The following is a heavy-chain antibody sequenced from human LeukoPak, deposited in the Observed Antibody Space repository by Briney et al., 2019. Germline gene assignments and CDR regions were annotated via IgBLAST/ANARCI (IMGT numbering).Heavy chain of an antibody. V-gene: IGHV3-66*01. J-gene: IGHJ4*02. D-gene: IGHD3-10*01. Sequence: GGSLRLSCAASGFTVGSNYMSWVRQAPGKGLECVSVIYSGGSTYYADSVEDRFTISRDNSKNTLYLQMNSLRAEDTAVYYCARAGDARGSAAYWAQGTLVSVSS. CDR2: IYSGGST. CDR1: GFTVGSNY. CDR3: ARAGDARGSAAY.